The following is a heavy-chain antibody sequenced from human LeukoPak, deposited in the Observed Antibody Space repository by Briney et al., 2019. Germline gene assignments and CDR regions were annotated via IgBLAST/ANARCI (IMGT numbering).Heavy chain of an antibody. J-gene: IGHJ4*02. CDR1: GLTFSTYY. CDR3: ARNPARIGEY. V-gene: IGHV3-48*02. D-gene: IGHD1-26*01. Sequence: CLSLSCAVCGLTFSTYYMKWVRHPRGKGREWGSVISSDRRIIYRADSVEERFTVSREKAKNSLYVQMNSLTHEDTAVYYCARNPARIGEYWGQGTLVTGSS. CDR2: ISSDRRII.